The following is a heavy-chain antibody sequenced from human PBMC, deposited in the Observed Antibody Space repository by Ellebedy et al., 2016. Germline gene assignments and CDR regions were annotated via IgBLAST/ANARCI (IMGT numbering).Heavy chain of an antibody. D-gene: IGHD5/OR15-5a*01. CDR3: AKLGSTTSGEY. CDR1: GFTFGNYA. Sequence: GGSLRLXXAASGFTFGNYAMNWVRQAPGKGLEWVSGMSGSGGSTHYADSVKGRFTISRDNSKNMLYLQMNSLRADDTAVYYCAKLGSTTSGEYWGQGTLVTVSS. J-gene: IGHJ4*02. V-gene: IGHV3-23*01. CDR2: MSGSGGST.